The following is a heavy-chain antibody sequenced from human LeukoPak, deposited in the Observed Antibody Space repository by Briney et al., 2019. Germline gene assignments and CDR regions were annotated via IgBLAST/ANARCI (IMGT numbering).Heavy chain of an antibody. CDR1: GFTFSSYG. CDR2: ISYDGSNK. D-gene: IGHD3-9*01. CDR3: ARAQDYDILTGYPQGVEHFQL. Sequence: GGSLRLSCAASGFTFSSYGMHWVRQAPGKGLEWVAVISYDGSNKYYADSVKGRFTISRDNAKNSPYLQMNSLRAEDTAVYYCARAQDYDILTGYPQGVEHFQLWGQGTLVTVSS. J-gene: IGHJ1*01. V-gene: IGHV3-30-3*01.